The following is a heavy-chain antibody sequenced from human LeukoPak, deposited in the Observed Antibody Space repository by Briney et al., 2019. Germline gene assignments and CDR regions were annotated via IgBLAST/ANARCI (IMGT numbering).Heavy chain of an antibody. V-gene: IGHV3-64D*06. J-gene: IGHJ4*02. CDR2: ISSNAGST. CDR3: VKTAYCGGDCNIYLDY. Sequence: GGSLRLSCSASGFTFSSYAMHWVRQAPGKGLEFVSAISSNAGSTYYADSVKARFTISRDNSKNTVYLQMSSLRTEDTAVYYCVKTAYCGGDCNIYLDYWGQGTLVTVSS. CDR1: GFTFSSYA. D-gene: IGHD2-21*02.